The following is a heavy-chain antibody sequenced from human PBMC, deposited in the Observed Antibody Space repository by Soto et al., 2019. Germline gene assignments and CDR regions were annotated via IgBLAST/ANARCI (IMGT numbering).Heavy chain of an antibody. CDR2: IYYSGST. CDR3: ARRVDYYYYGMDV. Sequence: PSETLSLTCTVSGGSISSSSYYWGWIRQPPGKGLEWIGSIYYSGSTYYNPSLKSRVTISVDTSKNQFSLKLSSVTAADTAAYYCARRVDYYYYGMDVWGQGTTVTVSS. J-gene: IGHJ6*02. V-gene: IGHV4-39*01. D-gene: IGHD2-15*01. CDR1: GGSISSSSYY.